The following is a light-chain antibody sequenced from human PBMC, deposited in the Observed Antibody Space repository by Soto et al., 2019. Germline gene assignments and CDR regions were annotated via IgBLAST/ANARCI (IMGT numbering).Light chain of an antibody. V-gene: IGLV2-14*01. CDR1: SSDVGGYNY. CDR3: SSYTSSSTRV. J-gene: IGLJ3*02. Sequence: QSALTQPASMSGSPGQSITIPCTGTSSDVGGYNYVSWYQQHPGKAPKLMIYEVSNRPSGVSNRFSGSKSGNTASLTISGLQAEDEADYYCSSYTSSSTRVFGGGTKLTVL. CDR2: EVS.